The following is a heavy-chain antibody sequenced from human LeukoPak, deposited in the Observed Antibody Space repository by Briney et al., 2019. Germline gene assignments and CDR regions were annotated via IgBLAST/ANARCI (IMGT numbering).Heavy chain of an antibody. CDR2: INWNGGNT. J-gene: IGHJ3*02. D-gene: IGHD2-15*01. CDR3: ASHCSGGSCSDDAFDI. Sequence: GGSLRLSCAASGFTFDDYGMSWVRQAPGKGLEWVSGINWNGGNTGYADSVKGRFTISRDNAKNSLYLQMNSLRAEDTALYYCASHCSGGSCSDDAFDIWGQGTMVTVSS. V-gene: IGHV3-20*04. CDR1: GFTFDDYG.